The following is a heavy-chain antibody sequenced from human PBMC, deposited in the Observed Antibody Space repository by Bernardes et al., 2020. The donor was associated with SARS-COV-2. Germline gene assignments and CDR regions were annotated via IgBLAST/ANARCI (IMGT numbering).Heavy chain of an antibody. CDR1: GFILSNYW. CDR2: IGDGAT. Sequence: GGSLRLSCEASGFILSNYWMHWVRQVPGKGLVWVSRIGDGATTYADSVKGRFTISRDKARNTLHLQMDSLRVEDTAVYYCAGTSTTCCDYWGQGTLVTVSS. J-gene: IGHJ4*02. CDR3: AGTSTTCCDY. D-gene: IGHD2-2*01. V-gene: IGHV3-74*01.